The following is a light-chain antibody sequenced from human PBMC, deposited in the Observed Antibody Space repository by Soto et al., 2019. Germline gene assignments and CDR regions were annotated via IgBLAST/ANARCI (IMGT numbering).Light chain of an antibody. CDR1: QTIINY. V-gene: IGKV1-39*01. J-gene: IGKJ1*01. Sequence: DIQMTQSPSSLSASVGARVTSTCRASQTIINYLNWYQQKPGKAPKLLIYAASTVQSGVPSRFSGSGSGTDFTLSIGSLQPEDFATYYCQQSYSTPRTFGQGTKVDIK. CDR2: AAS. CDR3: QQSYSTPRT.